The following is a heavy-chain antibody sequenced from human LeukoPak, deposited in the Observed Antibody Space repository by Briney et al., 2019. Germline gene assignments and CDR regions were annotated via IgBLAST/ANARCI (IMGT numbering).Heavy chain of an antibody. CDR1: GCTFSSYA. CDR3: ARGVSRKQWLVQH. Sequence: SVKVSCKASGCTFSSYAISWVRQAPGQGLEWMGGIIPIFGIANYAQKFQGRVTITADESTSTAYMELSSLRSEDTAVYYCARGVSRKQWLVQHWGQGTLVTVSS. D-gene: IGHD6-19*01. J-gene: IGHJ1*01. V-gene: IGHV1-69*01. CDR2: IIPIFGIA.